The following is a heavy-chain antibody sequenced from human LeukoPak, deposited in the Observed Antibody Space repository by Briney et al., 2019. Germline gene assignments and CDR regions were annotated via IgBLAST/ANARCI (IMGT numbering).Heavy chain of an antibody. CDR2: INPNSGGT. D-gene: IGHD1-26*01. V-gene: IGHV1-2*02. J-gene: IGHJ3*02. CDR1: GYTFTGYY. Sequence: ASVKVSCKASGYTFTGYYMHWVRHAPGQGLEWMGWINPNSGGTNYAQKFQGRVTMTRDTSISTAYMELNRLRSDDTAVYYCARDCWDLQKDAFDIWGQGTMVTVSS. CDR3: ARDCWDLQKDAFDI.